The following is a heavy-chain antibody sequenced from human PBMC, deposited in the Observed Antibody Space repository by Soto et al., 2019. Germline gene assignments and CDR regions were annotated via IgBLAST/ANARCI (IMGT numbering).Heavy chain of an antibody. V-gene: IGHV1-69*06. CDR2: IIPIFGTA. Sequence: SVKVSCKASGGTFSSYAISWARQAPGQGLGWMGGIIPIFGTANYAQKFQGRVTITADKSTSTAYMELSSLRSEDTAVYHCAGGYCSGGSCLPGPDSSGYYYFDYWGQGTLVTVSS. CDR1: GGTFSSYA. J-gene: IGHJ4*02. CDR3: AGGYCSGGSCLPGPDSSGYYYFDY. D-gene: IGHD2-15*01.